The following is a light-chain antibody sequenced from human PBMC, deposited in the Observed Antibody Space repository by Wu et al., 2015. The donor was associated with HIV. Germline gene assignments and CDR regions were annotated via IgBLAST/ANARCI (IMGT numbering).Light chain of an antibody. Sequence: EIIMTQSPATLSVSPGERATLSCRASQNLGSNLAWYQQKPGQAPRLLIYGASTRATGIPARFSGSGSGTEFTLTISSMRSEDFAVYYCQQYNNWPRTFGQGTKVEIK. J-gene: IGKJ1*01. CDR3: QQYNNWPRT. CDR1: QNLGSN. CDR2: GAS. V-gene: IGKV3-15*01.